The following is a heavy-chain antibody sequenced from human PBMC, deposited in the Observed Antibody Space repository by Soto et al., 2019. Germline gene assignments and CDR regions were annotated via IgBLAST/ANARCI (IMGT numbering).Heavy chain of an antibody. CDR3: ARGRSTVTTRWFDP. CDR1: GGSFSGYY. D-gene: IGHD4-17*01. CDR2: INHSGST. V-gene: IGHV4-34*01. J-gene: IGHJ5*02. Sequence: QVQLQPWGAGLLKPSETLSLTCAVYGGSFSGYYWSWIRQPPGKGLEWIGEINHSGSTNYNPSLKIRVTISVDTSKNQFSLRLSSVTAADTAVYYCARGRSTVTTRWFDPWGQGTLVTVSS.